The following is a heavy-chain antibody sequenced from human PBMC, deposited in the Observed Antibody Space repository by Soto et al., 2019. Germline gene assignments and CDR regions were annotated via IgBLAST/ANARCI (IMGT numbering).Heavy chain of an antibody. Sequence: QLLQSGGGLVQPGGSLRISCAVSGFSLGPYGVTWVRQTPEKGLEWVTGFSGGSGAIFYADSVRGRFTISRDSSTAYLQMNNLRPEDTAVYFCARWNGVGDSWGQGSLVTVSS. CDR1: GFSLGPYG. CDR2: FSGGSGAI. J-gene: IGHJ4*02. V-gene: IGHV3-23*01. CDR3: ARWNGVGDS. D-gene: IGHD1-1*01.